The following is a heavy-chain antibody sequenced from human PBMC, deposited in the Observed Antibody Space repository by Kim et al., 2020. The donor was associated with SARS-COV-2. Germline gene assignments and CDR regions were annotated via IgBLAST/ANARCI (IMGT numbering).Heavy chain of an antibody. CDR2: K. D-gene: IGHD6-13*01. V-gene: IGHV3-30*01. J-gene: IGHJ4*02. Sequence: KYYADSVKGRFTISRDNSKNTLDLQMNSLRAEDTAVYYCARYAAGEYYFDYWGQGTLVTVSS. CDR3: ARYAAGEYYFDY.